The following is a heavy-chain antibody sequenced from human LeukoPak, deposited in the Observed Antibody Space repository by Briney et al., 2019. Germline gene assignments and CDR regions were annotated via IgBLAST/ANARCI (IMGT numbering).Heavy chain of an antibody. Sequence: PPETLSLTCAVYGGSFSGYYWSWIRQPPGKGLEWIGEINHSGSTNYNPSLKSRVTISVDTSKNQFSLKLSSVTAADTAVYYCARGXXXAGETNFDYWGQGTLVTVS. J-gene: IGHJ4*02. V-gene: IGHV4-34*01. CDR3: ARGXXXAGETNFDY. CDR2: INHSGST. D-gene: IGHD1-7*01. CDR1: GGSFSGYY.